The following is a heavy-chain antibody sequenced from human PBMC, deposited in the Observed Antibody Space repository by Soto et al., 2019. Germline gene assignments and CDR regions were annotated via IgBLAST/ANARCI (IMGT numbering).Heavy chain of an antibody. Sequence: ASVKVSCKASGYTFTGHYMHWVRQAPGQGLEWMGWINPNSGGTNYAQKFQGWVTMTRDTSISTAYMELSRLRSDDTAVYYCARASSEGYYYGMDVWGQGTTVTVSS. CDR1: GYTFTGHY. D-gene: IGHD3-10*01. CDR3: ARASSEGYYYGMDV. J-gene: IGHJ6*02. CDR2: INPNSGGT. V-gene: IGHV1-2*04.